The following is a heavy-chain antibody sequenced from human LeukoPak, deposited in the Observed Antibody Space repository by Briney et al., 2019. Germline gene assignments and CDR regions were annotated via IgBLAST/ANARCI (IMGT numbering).Heavy chain of an antibody. V-gene: IGHV4-4*07. CDR2: IYTSGST. CDR1: GGSISSYY. J-gene: IGHJ4*02. D-gene: IGHD6-6*01. CDR3: ARAMSIAARLQTIFDY. Sequence: SGTLSLTCTVSGGSISSYYWSWIQQPAGKGLEWIGRIYTSGSTNYNPSLKSRVTISVDTSKNQFSLNLTSVTAADTAVYYCARAMSIAARLQTIFDYWGQGTLVTVSS.